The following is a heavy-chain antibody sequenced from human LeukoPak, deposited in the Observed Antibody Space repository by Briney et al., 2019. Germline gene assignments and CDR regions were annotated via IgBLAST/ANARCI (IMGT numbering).Heavy chain of an antibody. J-gene: IGHJ3*02. D-gene: IGHD3-22*01. CDR3: AREVVITSARGAKMDAFDI. V-gene: IGHV1-69*01. CDR1: GGTFSSYA. CDR2: IIPIFGTA. Sequence: SVKVSCKASGGTFSSYAISWVRQAPGQGLEWMGGIIPIFGTANYAQKFQGRVTITADESTSTAYMELSSLRSEDTAVYYCAREVVITSARGAKMDAFDIWGQGTMVTVSS.